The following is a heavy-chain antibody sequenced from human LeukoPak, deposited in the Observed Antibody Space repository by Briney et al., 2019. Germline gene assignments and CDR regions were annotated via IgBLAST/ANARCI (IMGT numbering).Heavy chain of an antibody. J-gene: IGHJ4*02. Sequence: GGSLRLSCAASGFTFSSYGMHWVRQAPGKGLEWVAFIRYDGSNKYYADSVKGRFTISRDNSKNTLYLQMNSLRAEDTAVYYCAKERVQAVAGSFDYWGQGTLVTVSS. D-gene: IGHD6-19*01. CDR2: IRYDGSNK. CDR3: AKERVQAVAGSFDY. V-gene: IGHV3-30*02. CDR1: GFTFSSYG.